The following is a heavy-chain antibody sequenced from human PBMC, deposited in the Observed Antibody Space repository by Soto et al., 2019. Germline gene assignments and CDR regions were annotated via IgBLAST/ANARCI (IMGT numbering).Heavy chain of an antibody. D-gene: IGHD5-18*01. CDR2: INHSGST. J-gene: IGHJ4*02. Sequence: QVQLQQWGAGLLKPSETLSLTCAVYGGSFSGYYWSWIRQPPGKGLEWIGEINHSGSTNYNPSLKSRVTISVDTSKNQFSLKLSSVTAADTAAYYCARGRQAMVRYWGQGTLVTVSS. V-gene: IGHV4-34*01. CDR3: ARGRQAMVRY. CDR1: GGSFSGYY.